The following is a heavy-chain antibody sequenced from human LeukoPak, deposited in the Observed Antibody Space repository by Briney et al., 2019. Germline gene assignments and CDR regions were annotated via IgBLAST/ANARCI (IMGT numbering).Heavy chain of an antibody. CDR3: ARAATSGIGEFDY. CDR1: GFTFSNYA. CDR2: VSDSGGNT. D-gene: IGHD3-10*01. J-gene: IGHJ4*02. Sequence: GGSLRLSCAASGFTFSNYAMYWVRQAPGKGLEWVSAVSDSGGNTYYADSVKGRFTISRDNSENTLYLQMSSLSAEDTAVYYCARAATSGIGEFDYWGQGTLVTVSS. V-gene: IGHV3-23*01.